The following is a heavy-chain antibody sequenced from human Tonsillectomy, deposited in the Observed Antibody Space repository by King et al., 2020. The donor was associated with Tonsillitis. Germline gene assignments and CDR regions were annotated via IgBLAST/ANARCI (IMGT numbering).Heavy chain of an antibody. CDR2: VYTSGNT. Sequence: VQLVESGPGLLKPSETLSLTCAVSGGSINTYYWSWFRQPAGKGLEWIGRVYTSGNTNYNPSLKSRITMSLDTSKNHFSLSLSSVTAADTAVYYCARDPQMAGSFDYWGQGTLVTVSS. J-gene: IGHJ4*02. CDR1: GGSINTYY. CDR3: ARDPQMAGSFDY. V-gene: IGHV4-4*07. D-gene: IGHD6-19*01.